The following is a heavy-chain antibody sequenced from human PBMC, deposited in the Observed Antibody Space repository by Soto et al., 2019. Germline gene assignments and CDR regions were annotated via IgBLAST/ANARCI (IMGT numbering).Heavy chain of an antibody. CDR3: ARIGVGYGSGSYYLYYFDY. CDR1: GGSISSGGYY. Sequence: TLSLTCTVSGGSISSGGYYWSWIRQHPGKGLEWIGYIYYSGSTYYNPSLKSRVTISVDTSKNQFSLKLSSVTAADTAVYYCARIGVGYGSGSYYLYYFDYWGQGTLVTVSS. J-gene: IGHJ4*02. D-gene: IGHD3-10*01. V-gene: IGHV4-31*03. CDR2: IYYSGST.